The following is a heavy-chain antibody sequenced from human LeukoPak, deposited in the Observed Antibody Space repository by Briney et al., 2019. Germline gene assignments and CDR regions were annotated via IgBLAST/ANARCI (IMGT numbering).Heavy chain of an antibody. CDR3: ARDFLDGMDV. CDR1: GGSISSYY. V-gene: IGHV4-59*01. J-gene: IGHJ6*02. Sequence: SETMSLTCPVSGGSISSYYWSWIRQPPGKGLEWIGYIYYSGSTNYNPSLKSRVTISVDTSKNQFSLKLSSVTAADTAVYYCARDFLDGMDVWGQGTTVTVSS. CDR2: IYYSGST.